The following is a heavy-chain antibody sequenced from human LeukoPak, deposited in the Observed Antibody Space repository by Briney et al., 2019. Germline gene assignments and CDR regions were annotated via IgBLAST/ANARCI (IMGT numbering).Heavy chain of an antibody. D-gene: IGHD3-16*01. CDR2: IYPADPDT. CDR3: AAALGIGYYSGVDV. V-gene: IGHV5-51*01. J-gene: IGHJ6*04. Sequence: GEHLKISCKGSGYSFTTYWLAWVRQMPGKGLEWMGIIYPADPDTIYSPSFQGQVTMSADKSISTAYLQWSSLKASDTAMYYCAAALGIGYYSGVDVWGKGTTV. CDR1: GYSFTTYW.